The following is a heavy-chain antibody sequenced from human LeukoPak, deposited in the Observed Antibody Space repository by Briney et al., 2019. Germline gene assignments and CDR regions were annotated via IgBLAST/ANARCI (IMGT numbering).Heavy chain of an antibody. CDR1: GFTFSSYA. D-gene: IGHD4-23*01. V-gene: IGHV3-23*01. CDR2: LSDSGVTT. Sequence: PGGSLRLSCVTSGFTFSSYAMSWVRQAPGKGLEWVPALSDSGVTTYYADSVKGRFTISRDNSKNTLFLQMNSLRVEDTALYFCAKARGSGNSIYFDYWGQGTLVTVSS. CDR3: AKARGSGNSIYFDY. J-gene: IGHJ4*02.